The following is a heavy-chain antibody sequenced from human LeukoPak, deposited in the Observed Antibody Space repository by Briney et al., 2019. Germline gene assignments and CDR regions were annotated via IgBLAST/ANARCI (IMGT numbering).Heavy chain of an antibody. J-gene: IGHJ3*02. D-gene: IGHD6-13*01. Sequence: GGSLRLSCAASGFIFSSYVMSWVRQAPGKGLEWVSGIGGSGGSTYYADSVKGRFTISRDNAKNSLYLQMNSLRAEDTAVYYCARDVLIAADGVIRLDAFDIWGQGTVVTVSS. CDR1: GFIFSSYV. V-gene: IGHV3-23*01. CDR2: IGGSGGST. CDR3: ARDVLIAADGVIRLDAFDI.